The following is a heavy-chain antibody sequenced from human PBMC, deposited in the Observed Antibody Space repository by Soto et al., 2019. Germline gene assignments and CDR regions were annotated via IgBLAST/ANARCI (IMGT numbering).Heavy chain of an antibody. V-gene: IGHV1-3*01. D-gene: IGHD2-2*01. CDR3: ARSVVPAAMSWFDP. CDR1: GYTFTRNA. Sequence: ASVKVSCKASGYTFTRNAIHWVRQAPGQRLEWIGKIDAGNGNTKYSQKFQGRVTMTTDTSTSTAYMELRSLRSDDTAVYYCARSVVPAAMSWFDPWGQGTLVTVSS. CDR2: IDAGNGNT. J-gene: IGHJ5*02.